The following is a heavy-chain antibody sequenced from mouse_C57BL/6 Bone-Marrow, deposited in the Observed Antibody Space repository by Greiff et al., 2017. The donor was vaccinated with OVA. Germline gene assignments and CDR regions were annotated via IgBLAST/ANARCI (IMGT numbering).Heavy chain of an antibody. D-gene: IGHD2-3*01. V-gene: IGHV1-52*01. CDR2: IDPSDSET. CDR1: GYTFTSYW. J-gene: IGHJ4*01. CDR3: AREVVYDLYYAMDY. Sequence: QVHVKQSGAELVRPGSSVKLSCKASGYTFTSYWMHWVKQRPIQGLEWIGNIDPSDSETHYNQKFKDKATLTVDKSSSTAYMQLSSLTSEDSAVYYCAREVVYDLYYAMDYWGQGTSVTVSS.